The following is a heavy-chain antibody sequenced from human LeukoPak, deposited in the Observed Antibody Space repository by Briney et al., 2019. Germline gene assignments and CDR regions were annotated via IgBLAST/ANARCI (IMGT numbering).Heavy chain of an antibody. V-gene: IGHV3-33*01. D-gene: IGHD3-10*01. CDR1: GFTFSSYS. J-gene: IGHJ5*02. CDR2: IWYDGSNK. CDR3: AREIYGSGSYYLYNWFDP. Sequence: TGGSLRLSCAASGFTFSSYSMHWVRQAPGKGLEWVAVIWYDGSNKYYADSVKGRFTISRDNSKNTLYLQMNSLRAEDTAVYYCAREIYGSGSYYLYNWFDPWGQGTLVTVSS.